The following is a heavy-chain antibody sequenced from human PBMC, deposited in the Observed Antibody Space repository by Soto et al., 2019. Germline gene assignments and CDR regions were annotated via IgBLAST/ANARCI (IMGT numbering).Heavy chain of an antibody. CDR1: GGSISSYY. CDR3: ARVLFAVGAWFEP. Sequence: QVQLQESGPGLVKPSETLSLTCTVSGGSISSYYWSWIRQPPGKGLEWIGYIYYSGSTNYNPSLKSRVPISVDTPKNQFSLRLSSVTAADTAVYYWARVLFAVGAWFEPWGQGTLATVSS. J-gene: IGHJ5*02. V-gene: IGHV4-59*01. D-gene: IGHD2-21*01. CDR2: IYYSGST.